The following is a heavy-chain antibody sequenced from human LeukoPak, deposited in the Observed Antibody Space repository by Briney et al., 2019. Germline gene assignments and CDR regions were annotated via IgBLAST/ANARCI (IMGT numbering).Heavy chain of an antibody. CDR1: RYTFTSYG. Sequence: ASVKVSCKASRYTFTSYGISWVRQAPGQGLEWMGWISAYNGNTNYAQKLQGRVTMTTDTSTSTAYMEMRSLRSDDTAVYYCARDQYCSGGSCYSRYFDLWGRGTLVTVSS. CDR3: ARDQYCSGGSCYSRYFDL. D-gene: IGHD2-15*01. V-gene: IGHV1-18*01. J-gene: IGHJ2*01. CDR2: ISAYNGNT.